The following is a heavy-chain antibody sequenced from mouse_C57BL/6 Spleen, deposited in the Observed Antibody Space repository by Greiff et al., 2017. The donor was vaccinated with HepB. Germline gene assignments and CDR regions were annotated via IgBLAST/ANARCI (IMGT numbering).Heavy chain of an antibody. CDR1: GYTFTSYG. CDR3: ARDDHYYYAMDY. Sequence: VQLQQSGAELARPGASVKLSCKASGYTFTSYGISWVKQRPGQGLEWIGEIYPRSGNTYYNEKFKGKATLTADKSSSTAYMELRSLTSEDSAVYFCARDDHYYYAMDYWGQGTSVTVSA. V-gene: IGHV1-81*01. D-gene: IGHD2-12*01. J-gene: IGHJ4*01. CDR2: IYPRSGNT.